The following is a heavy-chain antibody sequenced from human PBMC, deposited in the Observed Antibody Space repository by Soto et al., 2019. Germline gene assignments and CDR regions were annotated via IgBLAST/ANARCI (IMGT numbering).Heavy chain of an antibody. CDR1: GGSISSGGYY. V-gene: IGHV4-31*03. CDR2: IYYSGST. CDR3: ARDLAIAAARRGFDP. J-gene: IGHJ5*02. Sequence: TSETLSLTCTVSGGSISSGGYYWSWIRQHPGKGLEWIGYIYYSGSTYYNPSLKSRVTISVDTSKNQFSLKLSSVTAADTAVYYCARDLAIAAARRGFDPWGQGTLVTV. D-gene: IGHD6-13*01.